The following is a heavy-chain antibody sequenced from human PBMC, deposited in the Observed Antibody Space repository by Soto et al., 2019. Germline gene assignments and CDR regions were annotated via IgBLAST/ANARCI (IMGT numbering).Heavy chain of an antibody. J-gene: IGHJ4*02. V-gene: IGHV1-69*02. CDR3: ARGAAALQSPPDY. D-gene: IGHD6-13*01. CDR1: GGTFSSYT. Sequence: QVQLVQSGAEVKKPGSSVKVSCKASGGTFSSYTISWVRQAPGQGLEWMGRIIPILGIANYAQKFQGRVTXTXDXSTSTAYMELSSLRSEDTAVYYCARGAAALQSPPDYWGQGTLVTVSS. CDR2: IIPILGIA.